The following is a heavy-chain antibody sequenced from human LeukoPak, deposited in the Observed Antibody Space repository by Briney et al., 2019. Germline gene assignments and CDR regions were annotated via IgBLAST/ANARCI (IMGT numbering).Heavy chain of an antibody. CDR2: IYPCDSDT. V-gene: IGHV5-51*01. CDR3: ARGTPSYYFDS. D-gene: IGHD2-15*01. CDR1: GYSFTTYW. Sequence: GESLKISCKGSGYSFTTYWIGWVRQMPGKGLEWMGIIYPCDSDTKYSPSFQGQVTISADKSITTAYLQWSSLQASDSAMYYCARGTPSYYFDSWGQGTLVTVSS. J-gene: IGHJ4*02.